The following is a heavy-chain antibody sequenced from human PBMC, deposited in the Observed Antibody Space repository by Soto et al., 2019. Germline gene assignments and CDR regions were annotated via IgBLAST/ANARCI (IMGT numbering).Heavy chain of an antibody. CDR1: VYTFTGYY. J-gene: IGHJ6*02. V-gene: IGHV1-2*02. CDR3: ARGQYQLLGPLDYYYGMDV. D-gene: IGHD2-2*01. CDR2: INPNSGGT. Sequence: XSVKVSCKASVYTFTGYYMHWVRQAPGQGLEWMGWINPNSGGTNYAQKFQGRVTMTRDTSISTAYMELSRLRSDDTAVYYCARGQYQLLGPLDYYYGMDVWGQGTTVTVSS.